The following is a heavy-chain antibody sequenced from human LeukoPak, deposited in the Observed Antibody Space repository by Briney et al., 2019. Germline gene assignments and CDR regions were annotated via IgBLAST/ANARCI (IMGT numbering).Heavy chain of an antibody. D-gene: IGHD5-12*01. V-gene: IGHV1-69*13. J-gene: IGHJ4*02. CDR3: AREQMGDYDYAFDY. CDR1: GGTFSSYA. CDR2: IIPIFGTA. Sequence: SVKVSCKASGGTFSSYAISWVRQAPGQGLEWMGGIIPIFGTANYAQKFQGRVTITADESTSTAYMELSSLRSDDTAVYYCAREQMGDYDYAFDYWGQGTLVTVSS.